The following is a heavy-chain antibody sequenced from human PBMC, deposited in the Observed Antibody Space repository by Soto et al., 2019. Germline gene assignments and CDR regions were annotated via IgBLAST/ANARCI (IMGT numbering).Heavy chain of an antibody. CDR3: ARASGSHKYYYGMDV. D-gene: IGHD1-26*01. J-gene: IGHJ6*02. CDR2: INHSGST. CDR1: GGSFSGYY. Sequence: SETLSLTCAVYGGSFSGYYWSWIRQPPGKGLEWIGEINHSGSTNYNPSLKSRVTISVDTSKNQFSLKLSSVTAADTAVYYCARASGSHKYYYGMDVWGQGTTVTVSS. V-gene: IGHV4-34*01.